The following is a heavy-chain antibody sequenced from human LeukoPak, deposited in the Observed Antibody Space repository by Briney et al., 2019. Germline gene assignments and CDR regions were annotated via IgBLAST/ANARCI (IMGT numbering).Heavy chain of an antibody. CDR2: ISGSGGTT. Sequence: GGSLRLPCAASGFTFNNYAMSWVRQAPGKGLEWVSAISGSGGTTYYADSVKGRFTFSRDNSKNTLYLQMNSLRAEDTAVYYCAKDSSGYYYYYYMDVWGKGTTVTVSS. CDR3: AKDSSGYYYYYYMDV. J-gene: IGHJ6*03. CDR1: GFTFNNYA. V-gene: IGHV3-23*01.